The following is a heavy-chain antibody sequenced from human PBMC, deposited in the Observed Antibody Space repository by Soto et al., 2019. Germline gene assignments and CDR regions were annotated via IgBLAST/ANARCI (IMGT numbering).Heavy chain of an antibody. D-gene: IGHD2-21*01. V-gene: IGHV1-8*01. J-gene: IGHJ6*02. CDR2: MNPNSGNT. Sequence: QVQLVQSGAEVKKPGASVKVSCKASGYTFTSYDINWVRQATGQGLEWMGWMNPNSGNTGYAQKFQGRVTVTRNTSISTAYMELSSLRSEDTAVYYCARLRDGYYYYGMDVWGQGTTVTVSS. CDR1: GYTFTSYD. CDR3: ARLRDGYYYYGMDV.